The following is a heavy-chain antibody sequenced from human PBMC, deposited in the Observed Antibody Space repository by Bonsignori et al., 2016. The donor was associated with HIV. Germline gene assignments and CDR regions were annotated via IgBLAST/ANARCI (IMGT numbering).Heavy chain of an antibody. D-gene: IGHD3-10*01. Sequence: GESLKISCAASGFSFSDYYMSWIRQAPGKGLEWVSYISSSGSPIYDADSVKGRFTISRDNGKNSLYLQMNSLRAEDTAVYYCARDRRLLWFGELSSAAFDIWGQGTMVTVSS. V-gene: IGHV3-11*01. CDR1: GFSFSDYY. CDR2: ISSSGSPI. CDR3: ARDRRLLWFGELSSAAFDI. J-gene: IGHJ3*02.